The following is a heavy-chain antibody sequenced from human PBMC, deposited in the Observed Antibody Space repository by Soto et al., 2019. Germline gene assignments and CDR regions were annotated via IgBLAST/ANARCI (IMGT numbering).Heavy chain of an antibody. J-gene: IGHJ6*02. D-gene: IGHD6-19*01. Sequence: PSETLSLTCTVSGGSISSSSYYWGWIRQHPGKGLEWIGSIYYSGSTYYNPSLKSRVTISVDTSKNQFSLKLSSVTAADTAVYYCARQHSGWYYYGRDVWGQGTTVTV. CDR1: GGSISSSSYY. CDR3: ARQHSGWYYYGRDV. CDR2: IYYSGST. V-gene: IGHV4-39*01.